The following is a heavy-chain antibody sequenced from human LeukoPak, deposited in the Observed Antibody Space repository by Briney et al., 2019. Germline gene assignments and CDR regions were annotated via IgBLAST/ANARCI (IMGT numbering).Heavy chain of an antibody. Sequence: GGSLRLSCSASGLTFSSYAVHWVRQAPGEGLEYVSGISSNGGSTYYADSVKGRFTISRDNSKNTADLQMSSLRAEDTAVYYCLSRHQMVRVDYWGQGTLVTVSS. CDR1: GLTFSSYA. J-gene: IGHJ4*02. D-gene: IGHD6-13*01. CDR2: ISSNGGST. CDR3: LSRHQMVRVDY. V-gene: IGHV3-64D*09.